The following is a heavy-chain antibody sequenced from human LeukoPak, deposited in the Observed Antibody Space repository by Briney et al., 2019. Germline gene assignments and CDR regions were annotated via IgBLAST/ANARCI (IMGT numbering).Heavy chain of an antibody. V-gene: IGHV3-48*03. CDR2: ISSSGSTI. J-gene: IGHJ6*02. CDR1: GFTLSSYE. Sequence: GGSLRLSCAASGFTLSSYEMYWVRQAPGKGLEWVSYISSSGSTIYYADSVKGRFTISRDNAKNSLYLQMNSLGAEDTAVYYCARARPFYYYYGMGVWGQGTTVTVS. CDR3: ARARPFYYYYGMGV.